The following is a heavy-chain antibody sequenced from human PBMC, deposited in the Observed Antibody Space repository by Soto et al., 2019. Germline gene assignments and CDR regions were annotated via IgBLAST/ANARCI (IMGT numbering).Heavy chain of an antibody. CDR1: GYTFTSYA. CDR3: ARDHGYSSSWYGPLYYYGMDV. V-gene: IGHV1-3*01. CDR2: INAGNGNT. Sequence: ASVKVSCKASGYTFTSYAMHWVRQAPGQRLEWMGWINAGNGNTKYSQKFQGRVTITRDTSASTAYMELSSLRSEDTAVYYCARDHGYSSSWYGPLYYYGMDVWGQGTTVTVSS. D-gene: IGHD6-13*01. J-gene: IGHJ6*02.